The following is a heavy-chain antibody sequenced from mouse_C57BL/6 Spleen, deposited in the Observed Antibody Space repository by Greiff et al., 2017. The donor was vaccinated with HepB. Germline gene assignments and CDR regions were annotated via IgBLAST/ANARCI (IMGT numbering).Heavy chain of an antibody. Sequence: VKLMESGAELVRPGASVTLSCKASGYTFTDYEMHWVKQTPVHGLEWIGAIDPETGGTAYNQKFKGKAILTADKSSSTAYMELRSLTSEDSAVYYCTREGTAYYFDYWGQGTTLTVSS. D-gene: IGHD3-3*01. CDR2: IDPETGGT. J-gene: IGHJ2*01. CDR3: TREGTAYYFDY. V-gene: IGHV1-15*01. CDR1: GYTFTDYE.